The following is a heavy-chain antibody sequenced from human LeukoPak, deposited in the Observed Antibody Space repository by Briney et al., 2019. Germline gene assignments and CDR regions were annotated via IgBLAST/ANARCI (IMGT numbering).Heavy chain of an antibody. V-gene: IGHV4-34*01. J-gene: IGHJ4*02. D-gene: IGHD3-10*01. Sequence: SETLSLTCAVYGGSFSGYYWSWIRQPPGKGLEWIGEINHSGSTNYNPSLKSRVTISVDTSKNQFSLKLSSVTAADTAVYYCARHDRGRYGSGSYYNRYYFDYWGQGTLVTVSS. CDR3: ARHDRGRYGSGSYYNRYYFDY. CDR1: GGSFSGYY. CDR2: INHSGST.